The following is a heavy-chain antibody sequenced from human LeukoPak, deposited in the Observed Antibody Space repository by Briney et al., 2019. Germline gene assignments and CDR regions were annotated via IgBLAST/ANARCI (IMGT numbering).Heavy chain of an antibody. D-gene: IGHD1-1*01. J-gene: IGHJ6*03. CDR1: GGSLSGYY. V-gene: IGHV4-34*01. CDR3: ARDRAGTPPDYYYYYMEV. Sequence: SETLSLTCAVYGGSLSGYYWSWIRQPPGKGLERIGEINHSGSTNYNPSLKSRVTISVDTSKNQFSLKLSSVTAADTAVYYCARDRAGTPPDYYYYYMEVWGKGTTVTVSS. CDR2: INHSGST.